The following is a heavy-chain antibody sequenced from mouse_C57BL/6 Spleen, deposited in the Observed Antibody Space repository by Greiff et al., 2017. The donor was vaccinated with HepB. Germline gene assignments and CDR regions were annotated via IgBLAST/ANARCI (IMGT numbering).Heavy chain of an antibody. CDR3: ANYGYDGAMDY. CDR1: GYAFSSYW. Sequence: VQLQQSGAELVKPGASVKISCKASGYAFSSYWMNWVKQRPGKGLEWIGQIYPGDGDTNYNGKFKGKATLTADKSSSTDYMQLSSLTSEDSAVYFCANYGYDGAMDYWGQGTSVTVSS. D-gene: IGHD2-2*01. CDR2: IYPGDGDT. J-gene: IGHJ4*01. V-gene: IGHV1-80*01.